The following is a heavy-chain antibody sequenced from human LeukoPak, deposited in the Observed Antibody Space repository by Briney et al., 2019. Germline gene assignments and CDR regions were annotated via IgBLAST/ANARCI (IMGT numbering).Heavy chain of an antibody. D-gene: IGHD6-13*01. V-gene: IGHV1-18*01. CDR2: IHIYRGNT. CDR1: GYSSTNYG. CDR3: ARDVGITVADSFDP. J-gene: IGHJ5*02. Sequence: GASVKVSCKASGYSSTNYGISWVRQAPGQGLEWMGWIHIYRGNTNYAQKFQGRVTMTTDTPTNTVYMEVRGLRSDDTAMYYCARDVGITVADSFDPWGQGTLVTVSS.